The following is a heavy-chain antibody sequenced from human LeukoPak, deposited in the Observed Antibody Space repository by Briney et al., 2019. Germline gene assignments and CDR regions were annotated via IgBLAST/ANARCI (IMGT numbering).Heavy chain of an antibody. CDR2: INPSGGST. Sequence: GASVKVSCKASGYTFTSYYMHWVRQAPGQGLEWMGIINPSGGSTSYAQKFQGRVTMTRDTSTSTVYMELSSLRSEDTAVYYCARAWNLAADYYDSSGYSPPGNWGQGTLVTVSS. D-gene: IGHD3-22*01. CDR3: ARAWNLAADYYDSSGYSPPGN. CDR1: GYTFTSYY. J-gene: IGHJ4*02. V-gene: IGHV1-46*01.